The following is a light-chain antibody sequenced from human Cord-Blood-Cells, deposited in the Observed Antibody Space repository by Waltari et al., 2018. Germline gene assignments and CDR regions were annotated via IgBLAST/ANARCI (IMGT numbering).Light chain of an antibody. CDR3: QQYDNLPWT. V-gene: IGKV1-33*01. Sequence: DIQMTQSPSSLSASVGARVTITCQASQDISNYLNWYQQKPAKAPKLLIYDASNLETGVPSRFSGSGSGTDFTFTISSLQPEDIATYYCQQYDNLPWTFGQGTKVEIK. CDR2: DAS. CDR1: QDISNY. J-gene: IGKJ1*01.